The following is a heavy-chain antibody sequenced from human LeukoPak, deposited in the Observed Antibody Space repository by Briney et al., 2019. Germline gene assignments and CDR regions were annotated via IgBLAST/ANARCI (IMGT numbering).Heavy chain of an antibody. Sequence: GSLRLSCAASGFTVSSYEMNWVRQAPGKGLEWVSYISSSGSTIYYADSVKCRFTISRDNAKNSPYLQMNSLRAEDTAVYYCARVKARVIEPVWNRNYYGSGSYPDYWGQGTLVTVSS. CDR2: ISSSGSTI. CDR3: ARVKARVIEPVWNRNYYGSGSYPDY. J-gene: IGHJ4*02. V-gene: IGHV3-48*03. CDR1: GFTVSSYE. D-gene: IGHD3-10*01.